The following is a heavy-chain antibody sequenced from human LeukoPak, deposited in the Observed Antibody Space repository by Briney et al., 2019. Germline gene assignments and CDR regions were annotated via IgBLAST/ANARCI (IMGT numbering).Heavy chain of an antibody. V-gene: IGHV4-34*01. CDR1: GGSFSGYY. J-gene: IGHJ4*02. D-gene: IGHD6-25*01. CDR3: ARAEFLDSSGLLNDY. Sequence: SETLSLTCAVYGGSFSGYYWSWIRQPPGKGLEWIGEINHSGSTNYNPSLKSRVTISVDTSKNQFSLKLSSVTAADTAVYYCARAEFLDSSGLLNDYWGQGTLVTVSS. CDR2: INHSGST.